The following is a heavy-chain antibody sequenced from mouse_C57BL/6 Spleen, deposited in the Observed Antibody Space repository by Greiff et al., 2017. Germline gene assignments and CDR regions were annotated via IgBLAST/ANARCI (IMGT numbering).Heavy chain of an antibody. Sequence: VKLQESGAELVKPGASVKISCKASGYAFSSYWMNWVKQRPGKGLEWIGQIYPGDGDTNYNGKFKGKATLTADKSSSTAYMQLSSLTSEDSAVYFCARWEYYGEGFAYWGQGTLVTVSA. CDR1: GYAFSSYW. CDR2: IYPGDGDT. D-gene: IGHD1-2*01. CDR3: ARWEYYGEGFAY. J-gene: IGHJ3*01. V-gene: IGHV1-80*01.